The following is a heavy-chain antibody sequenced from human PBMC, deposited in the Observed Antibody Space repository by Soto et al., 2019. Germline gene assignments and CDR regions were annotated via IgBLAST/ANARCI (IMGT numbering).Heavy chain of an antibody. CDR1: GFTFSSYA. CDR2: ISGSGGST. Sequence: EVQLLESGGGLVQPGGSLRLPCAASGFTFSSYAMSWVRQAPGKGLEWVSAISGSGGSTYYADSVKGRFTISRDNSKNTLYLQMTSLRAEDTAVYYCAKDPTMVRGGYFDYWGQGTLVTVSS. V-gene: IGHV3-23*01. J-gene: IGHJ4*02. CDR3: AKDPTMVRGGYFDY. D-gene: IGHD3-10*01.